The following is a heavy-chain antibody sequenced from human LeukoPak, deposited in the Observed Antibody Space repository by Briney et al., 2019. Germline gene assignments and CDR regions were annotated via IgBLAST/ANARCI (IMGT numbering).Heavy chain of an antibody. J-gene: IGHJ4*02. CDR2: INPSGGST. Sequence: ASVKVSCKASGYTFTNSYIHWVRQAPGQGLEWMGIINPSGGSTSYPQKFQGRVTVTRDTSTCTVYMELSSLRSEDTAVYYCARDPYGSGSYYSHFDYWGQGTLVTVSS. D-gene: IGHD3-10*01. CDR1: GYTFTNSY. CDR3: ARDPYGSGSYYSHFDY. V-gene: IGHV1-46*01.